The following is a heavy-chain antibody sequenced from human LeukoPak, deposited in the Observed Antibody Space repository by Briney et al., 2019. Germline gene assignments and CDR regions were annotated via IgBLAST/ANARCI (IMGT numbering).Heavy chain of an antibody. Sequence: GGSLRLSCAAPGFIFSTYGMYWVRQAPGKGLEWVAFIRHDGSIKNYADSVKGRSTISRDNSKNTLYLQMNSLRAEDTAVYYCAKDSLADIDYWGQGTLVTVSS. CDR1: GFIFSTYG. CDR2: IRHDGSIK. J-gene: IGHJ4*02. CDR3: AKDSLADIDY. D-gene: IGHD3-16*01. V-gene: IGHV3-30*02.